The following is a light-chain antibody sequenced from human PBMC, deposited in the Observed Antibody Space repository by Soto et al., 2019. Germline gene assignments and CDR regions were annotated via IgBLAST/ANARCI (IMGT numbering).Light chain of an antibody. V-gene: IGKV3-20*01. CDR3: QHYGSSVNT. CDR1: QSVSSRY. J-gene: IGKJ2*01. Sequence: EIVLTQSPGTLSLSPGERATLSCRASQSVSSRYLDWYQQKPGQAPRLLIYGASSRATGVPDRFSGSGSGTDFTLTISRLGPEDFAVYYCQHYGSSVNTCGQGTKLEIK. CDR2: GAS.